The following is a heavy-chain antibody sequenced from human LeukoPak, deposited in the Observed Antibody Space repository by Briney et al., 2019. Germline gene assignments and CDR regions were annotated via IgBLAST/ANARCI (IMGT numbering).Heavy chain of an antibody. CDR3: ARVIVVVPAAMGLADY. D-gene: IGHD2-2*01. CDR2: ISAYNGNT. CDR1: GYTFTSYY. V-gene: IGHV1-18*04. Sequence: GASVKVSCKASGYTFTSYYMHWVRQAPGQGLEWMGWISAYNGNTNYAQKLQGRVTMTTDTSTSTAYMELRSLRSDDTAVYYCARVIVVVPAAMGLADYWGQGTLVTVSS. J-gene: IGHJ4*02.